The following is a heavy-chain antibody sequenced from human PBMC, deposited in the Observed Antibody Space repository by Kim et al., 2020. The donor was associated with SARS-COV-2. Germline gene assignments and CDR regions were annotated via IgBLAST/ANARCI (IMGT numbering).Heavy chain of an antibody. V-gene: IGHV3-48*02. Sequence: GGSLRLSCAASGFTFSSYSMNWVRQAPGKGLEWVSYISSSSSTIYYADSVKGRFTISRDNAKNSLYLQMNSLRDEDTAVYYCARDIGSSPEVYYYGMDVWGQGTTVTVSS. CDR1: GFTFSSYS. J-gene: IGHJ6*02. CDR2: ISSSSSTI. D-gene: IGHD1-26*01. CDR3: ARDIGSSPEVYYYGMDV.